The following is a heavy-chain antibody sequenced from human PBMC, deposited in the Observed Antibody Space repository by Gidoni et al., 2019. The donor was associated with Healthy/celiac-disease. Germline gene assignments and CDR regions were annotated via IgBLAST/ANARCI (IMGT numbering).Heavy chain of an antibody. J-gene: IGHJ6*02. Sequence: QVQLVQSGAEVKKPGSSVKVSCTASGGTFSSYAISCVRQAPGQGLEWMGGIIPIFGTANYAQKFQGRVTITADKSTSTAYMELSSLRSEDTAVYYCARDIVVVPAAIGGYYYYGMDVWGQGTTVTVSS. D-gene: IGHD2-2*02. CDR3: ARDIVVVPAAIGGYYYYGMDV. CDR2: IIPIFGTA. V-gene: IGHV1-69*06. CDR1: GGTFSSYA.